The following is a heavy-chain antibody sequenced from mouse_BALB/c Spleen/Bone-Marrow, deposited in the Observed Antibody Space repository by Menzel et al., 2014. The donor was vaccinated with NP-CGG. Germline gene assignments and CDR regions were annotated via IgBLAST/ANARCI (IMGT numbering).Heavy chain of an antibody. V-gene: IGHV1S135*01. CDR2: IDPYSGGS. J-gene: IGHJ4*01. CDR3: ARRVYYDYYAMDY. D-gene: IGHD1-1*01. Sequence: EVQLQQSGPELVKPGASVKVSCKASGYTFTNYSMYWVKQSHGKSLEWIGYIDPYSGGSRYNQNFKGKATLTVDKSSSTAYMHLNSLTSEDSAVYYCARRVYYDYYAMDYWGQGTSVTVSS. CDR1: GYTFTNYS.